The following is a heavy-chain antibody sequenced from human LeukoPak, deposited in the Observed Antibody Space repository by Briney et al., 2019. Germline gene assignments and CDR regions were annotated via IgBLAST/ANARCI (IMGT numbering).Heavy chain of an antibody. J-gene: IGHJ4*02. Sequence: SETLSLTCAVSGYSISSGYYWGWIRQPPGKGLEWIGSIYYSGSTNYNPSLKSRVTMSVDTSKNQFSLKLSSVTAADTAVYYCARGRGGLTYYYGSGSYPRFDYWGQGTLVTVSS. CDR2: IYYSGST. D-gene: IGHD3-10*01. CDR3: ARGRGGLTYYYGSGSYPRFDY. V-gene: IGHV4-38-2*01. CDR1: GYSISSGYY.